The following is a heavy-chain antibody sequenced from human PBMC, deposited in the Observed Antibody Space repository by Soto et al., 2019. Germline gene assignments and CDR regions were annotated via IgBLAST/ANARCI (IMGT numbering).Heavy chain of an antibody. CDR1: GFTFSSYA. J-gene: IGHJ6*02. D-gene: IGHD2-21*02. V-gene: IGHV3-23*01. CDR3: AKLSVLITVVTPRKGYGMDV. CDR2: ISGSGAST. Sequence: GGSLRLSCAASGFTFSSYAMSWVRQAPGKGLEWVSAISGSGASTYYADSVKGRFTISRDNSKNTLYLQMNSLRAEDTAVYYCAKLSVLITVVTPRKGYGMDVWGQGTTVTVSS.